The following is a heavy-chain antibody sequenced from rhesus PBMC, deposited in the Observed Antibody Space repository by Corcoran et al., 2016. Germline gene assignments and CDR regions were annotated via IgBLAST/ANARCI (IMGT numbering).Heavy chain of an antibody. V-gene: IGHV3-100*02. D-gene: IGHD2-8*01. J-gene: IGHJ4*01. CDR1: GLTFSSYE. Sequence: DVQLVESGGGLVKPGGSLRLSCVASGLTFSSYEMHWVRQAPGKGLEWFSVIRESGGTLSYADSEKGRFNTSRDNAKNSLFLQMNSLRAEDTAVYYCTRDGQYCSGGVCYERFFDYWGQGVLVTVSS. CDR2: IRESGGTL. CDR3: TRDGQYCSGGVCYERFFDY.